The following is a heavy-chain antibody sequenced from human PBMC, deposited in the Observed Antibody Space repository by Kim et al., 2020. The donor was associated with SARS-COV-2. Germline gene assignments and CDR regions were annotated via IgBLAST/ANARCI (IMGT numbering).Heavy chain of an antibody. D-gene: IGHD1-1*01. J-gene: IGHJ4*02. Sequence: QKFHGRVTITRDESASTAYMELSSLRSEDTAVYYCARDGTTRNGGYYFDYWGQGALVTVSS. V-gene: IGHV1-3*01. CDR3: ARDGTTRNGGYYFDY.